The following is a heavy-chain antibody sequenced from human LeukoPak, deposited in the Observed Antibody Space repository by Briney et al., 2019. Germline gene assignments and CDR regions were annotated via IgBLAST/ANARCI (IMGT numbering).Heavy chain of an antibody. J-gene: IGHJ5*02. D-gene: IGHD3-10*01. CDR3: AKERYGSGTLLLYNWFDP. Sequence: KTGGSLRLSCAASGFTFSSYGMSWVRQAPGKGLEWVSAISGSGGSTYYADSVKGRFTISRDNSKNTLYLQMNSLRAEDTAVYYCAKERYGSGTLLLYNWFDPWGQGTLVTVSS. CDR2: ISGSGGST. CDR1: GFTFSSYG. V-gene: IGHV3-23*01.